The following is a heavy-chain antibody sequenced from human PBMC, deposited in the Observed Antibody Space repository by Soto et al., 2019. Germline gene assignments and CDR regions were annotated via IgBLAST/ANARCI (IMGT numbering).Heavy chain of an antibody. CDR2: IYYSGNT. Sequence: SETLSLTCTVSGGSVSSANYYWGWIWQPPGKGLEWIGSIYYSGNTNYNPSLNSRVTISVDTSKNQFSLRLSSVTAADTAVYYCARVSGSYDHVYYFDYWGQGTLVTVSS. D-gene: IGHD1-26*01. J-gene: IGHJ4*02. CDR1: GGSVSSANYY. V-gene: IGHV4-61*01. CDR3: ARVSGSYDHVYYFDY.